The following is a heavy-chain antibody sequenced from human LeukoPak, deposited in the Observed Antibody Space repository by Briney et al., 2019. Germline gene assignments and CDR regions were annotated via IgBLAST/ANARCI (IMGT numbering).Heavy chain of an antibody. CDR1: GFIFSTYS. Sequence: GGSLRLSCAASGFIFSTYSMNWVRQAPGKGLEWVSYISGSSSTIYYADSVKGRFTISRDNAKNSLYLQMNSLRAEDTAVYYCAREASGSYYYYSYMDVWAKGTTVTVSS. CDR2: ISGSSSTI. D-gene: IGHD1-26*01. V-gene: IGHV3-48*01. CDR3: AREASGSYYYYSYMDV. J-gene: IGHJ6*03.